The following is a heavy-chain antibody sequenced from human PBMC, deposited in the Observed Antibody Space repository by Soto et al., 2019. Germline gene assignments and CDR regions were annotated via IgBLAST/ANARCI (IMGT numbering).Heavy chain of an antibody. CDR2: IYQSGGA. D-gene: IGHD2-2*01. Sequence: PSETLSLTCAVSGDSISSGGYSWNWIRQPPGKGLEWIGYIYQSGGASYNPSLKSRVTMSVDGSKNHFSLQLNPVTAADTAVYYCARGRLLPAVNFDYWGQGTLVTVS. V-gene: IGHV4-30-2*01. CDR3: ARGRLLPAVNFDY. CDR1: GDSISSGGYS. J-gene: IGHJ4*02.